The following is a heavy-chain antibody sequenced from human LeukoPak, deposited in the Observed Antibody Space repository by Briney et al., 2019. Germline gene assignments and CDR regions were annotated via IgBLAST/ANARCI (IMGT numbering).Heavy chain of an antibody. CDR3: ARDPQVSSSWSEDYFDY. CDR2: IRYDGSNK. CDR1: GFTFSSYG. V-gene: IGHV3-30*02. D-gene: IGHD6-13*01. J-gene: IGHJ4*02. Sequence: GGSLRLSCAASGFTFSSYGMHWVRQAPGKGLEWVAFIRYDGSNKYYADSVKGRFTISRDNSKNTLYLQMNSLRAEDTAVYYCARDPQVSSSWSEDYFDYWGQGTLVTVSS.